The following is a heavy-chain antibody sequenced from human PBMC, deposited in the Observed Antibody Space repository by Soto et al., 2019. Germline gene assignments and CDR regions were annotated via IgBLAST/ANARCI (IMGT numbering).Heavy chain of an antibody. Sequence: PSETLSLTCTVSGVSISSGDYYWSWIRQPPGKGLEWIGYIYYSENTYSNPSLKSRVTISVDTSKNQFSLKLSSVTAADTAVYYWGGFFSDSSSFFDPGGKETLVTVPS. V-gene: IGHV4-30-4*03. J-gene: IGHJ5*02. CDR1: GVSISSGDYY. D-gene: IGHD6-13*01. CDR3: GGFFSDSSSFFDP. CDR2: IYYSENT.